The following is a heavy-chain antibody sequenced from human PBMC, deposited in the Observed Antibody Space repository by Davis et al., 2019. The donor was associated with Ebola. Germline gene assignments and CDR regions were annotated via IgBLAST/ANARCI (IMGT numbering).Heavy chain of an antibody. CDR3: ARGDYYGSGPRVKYYYGMDV. CDR2: IYTSGST. Sequence: PSETLSLTCTVSGGSISSYYWSWIRQPAGKGLEWIGRIYTSGSTNYNPSLKSRVTMSVDTSKNQFSLKLSSVTAADTAVYYCARGDYYGSGPRVKYYYGMDVWGQGTTVTVSS. J-gene: IGHJ6*02. CDR1: GGSISSYY. V-gene: IGHV4-4*07. D-gene: IGHD3-10*01.